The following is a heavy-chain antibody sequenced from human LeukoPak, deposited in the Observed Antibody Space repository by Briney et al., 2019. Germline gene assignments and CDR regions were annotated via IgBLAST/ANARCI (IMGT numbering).Heavy chain of an antibody. CDR2: ISYDGSNK. Sequence: GESLRLTCAASGFTISSYGWHWVRQPPGKGLEWVAVISYDGSNKYYADSVKGRFTISRDNSKNTLYLQMNSLRAEDTAVYYCAKDRYFDWFPDYWGQGTLVTVSS. D-gene: IGHD3-9*01. J-gene: IGHJ4*02. V-gene: IGHV3-30*18. CDR3: AKDRYFDWFPDY. CDR1: GFTISSYG.